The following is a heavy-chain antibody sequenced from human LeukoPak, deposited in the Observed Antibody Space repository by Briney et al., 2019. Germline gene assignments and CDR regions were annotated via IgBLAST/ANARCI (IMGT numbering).Heavy chain of an antibody. Sequence: PSETLSLTCTVSGGSISSYYWSWIRQPAGKGLEWIGRIYTSGSTNYNPSLKSRVTMSVDTSKNQFSLKLSSVTAADTAVYYCARDETDAAAGNFDYWGQGTLVTVSS. CDR3: ARDETDAAAGNFDY. CDR2: IYTSGST. V-gene: IGHV4-4*07. D-gene: IGHD6-13*01. CDR1: GGSISSYY. J-gene: IGHJ4*02.